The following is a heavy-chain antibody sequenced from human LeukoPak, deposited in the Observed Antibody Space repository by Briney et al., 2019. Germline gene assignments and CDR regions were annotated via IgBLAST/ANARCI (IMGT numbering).Heavy chain of an antibody. CDR3: ASRLMVAGFDY. CDR1: GYTFTDYN. V-gene: IGHV1-2*02. CDR2: SNPNSGGT. J-gene: IGHJ4*02. Sequence: ASVKVSCKASGYTFTDYNMHWVRQAPGQGLEWVGWSNPNSGGTNYAQKFQGRVTMTRDTSISTAYMELSRLRSDDTAVYYCASRLMVAGFDYWGQGTLVTVSS. D-gene: IGHD4/OR15-4a*01.